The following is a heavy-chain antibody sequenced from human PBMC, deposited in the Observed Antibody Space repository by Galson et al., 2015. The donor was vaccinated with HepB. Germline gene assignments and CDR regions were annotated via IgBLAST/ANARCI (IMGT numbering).Heavy chain of an antibody. D-gene: IGHD2-2*01. J-gene: IGHJ5*02. CDR1: GGTFSSYA. CDR2: IIPTFGTA. Sequence: SVKASCKASGGTFSSYAISWVRQAPGQGLEWMGGIIPTFGTANYAQKFQGRVTITADESTSTAYMELSSLRSEDTAVYYCARSPGGDCSSTSCPWGLGWFDPWGQGTLVTVSS. CDR3: ARSPGGDCSSTSCPWGLGWFDP. V-gene: IGHV1-69*13.